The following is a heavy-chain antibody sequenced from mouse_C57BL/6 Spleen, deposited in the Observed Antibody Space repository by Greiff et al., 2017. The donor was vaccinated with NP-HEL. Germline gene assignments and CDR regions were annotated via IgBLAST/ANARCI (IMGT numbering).Heavy chain of an antibody. CDR2: IYPGSGST. J-gene: IGHJ4*01. D-gene: IGHD2-5*01. V-gene: IGHV1-55*01. CDR1: GYTFTSYW. Sequence: VQLQQPGAELVKPGASVKMSCKASGYTFTSYWITWVKQRPGQGLEWIGDIYPGSGSTNYNEKFKSKATLTVDTSSSTAYMQLSSLTSENSAVYYCARWDSNYGMDYWGQGTSVTVSS. CDR3: ARWDSNYGMDY.